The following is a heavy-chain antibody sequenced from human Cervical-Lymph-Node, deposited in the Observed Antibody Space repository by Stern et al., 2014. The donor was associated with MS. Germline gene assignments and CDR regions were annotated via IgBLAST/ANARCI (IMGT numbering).Heavy chain of an antibody. CDR1: GSTFTTSY. D-gene: IGHD5-12*01. Sequence: QVQLVESGAEVKKPGASVKVSCKASGSTFTTSYIHLVRQAPGQGLEWMGIINPDGGSARYAQTFQDRVTMTVDTSTGTVFLELSSLKSEDTAMYYCGFSGYEWFLYWGQGTPVTVSS. V-gene: IGHV1-46*01. J-gene: IGHJ4*02. CDR2: INPDGGSA. CDR3: GFSGYEWFLY.